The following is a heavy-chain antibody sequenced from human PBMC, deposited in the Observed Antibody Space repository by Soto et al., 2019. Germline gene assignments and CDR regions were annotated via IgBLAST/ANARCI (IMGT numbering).Heavy chain of an antibody. CDR3: ARWKYYYDSSGYIFDP. V-gene: IGHV4-61*01. CDR1: GGSVSSGSYY. Sequence: SETLSLTCTVSGGSVSSGSYYWSWIRQPPGKGLEWIGYIYYSGSTNYNPSLKSRVMISVDTSKNQFSLKLSSVTAADTAVYYCARWKYYYDSSGYIFDPWGQGTLVTVSS. D-gene: IGHD3-22*01. J-gene: IGHJ5*02. CDR2: IYYSGST.